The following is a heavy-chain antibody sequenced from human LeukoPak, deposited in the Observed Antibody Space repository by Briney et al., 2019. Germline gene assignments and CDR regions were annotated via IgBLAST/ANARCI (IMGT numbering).Heavy chain of an antibody. CDR2: IIPIFGTA. CDR1: GGTFSSYA. CDR3: ARKLLWFGELNWFDP. D-gene: IGHD3-10*01. J-gene: IGHJ5*02. Sequence: GASVKVSCKASGGTFSSYAISWVRQAPGQGFEWMGGIIPIFGTANYAQKFQGRVTITADESTSTAYMELSSLRSEDTAVYYCARKLLWFGELNWFDPWGQGTLVTVSS. V-gene: IGHV1-69*13.